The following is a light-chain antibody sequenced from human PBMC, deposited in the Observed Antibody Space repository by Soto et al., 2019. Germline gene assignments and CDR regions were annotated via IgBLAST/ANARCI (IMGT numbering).Light chain of an antibody. Sequence: EIVLTQSPGTLSLSPGERATLSCRASQSVSSSYLAWYQQKPGQAPRLFIYGASDRATGIPDRFSGSGSGTDFTLTISRLEPEDFAAYYCQQYGSSPYTFGQGTKLEIK. V-gene: IGKV3-20*01. CDR3: QQYGSSPYT. J-gene: IGKJ2*01. CDR2: GAS. CDR1: QSVSSSY.